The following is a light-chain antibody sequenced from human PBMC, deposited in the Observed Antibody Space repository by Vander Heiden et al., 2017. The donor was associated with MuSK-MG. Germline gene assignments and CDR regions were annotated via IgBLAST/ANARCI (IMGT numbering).Light chain of an antibody. CDR2: AAS. Sequence: DIQMTQSPSSLSASVGDRVTITCRASRIISSYLNWHQQQPRKAPMLLIYAASSLHSSVPSRFSGSSSATDFTLTISRLQPEDFTTYYCQQSYSTPFTFGPGTKVDIK. CDR1: RIISSY. CDR3: QQSYSTPFT. V-gene: IGKV1-39*01. J-gene: IGKJ3*01.